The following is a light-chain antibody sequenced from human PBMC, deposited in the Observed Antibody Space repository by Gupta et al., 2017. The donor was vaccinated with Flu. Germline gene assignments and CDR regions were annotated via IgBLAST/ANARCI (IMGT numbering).Light chain of an antibody. CDR1: QGIRND. Sequence: PCCLSASIGDRVTITCRASQGIRNDLGWYQQKPGKAPKRLIYAASTLQGGVPSRFSGSGSGTEFNITISSLQPEDVATYYCLHHNIYRWTFGQGTKVEIK. CDR3: LHHNIYRWT. CDR2: AAS. V-gene: IGKV1-17*01. J-gene: IGKJ1*01.